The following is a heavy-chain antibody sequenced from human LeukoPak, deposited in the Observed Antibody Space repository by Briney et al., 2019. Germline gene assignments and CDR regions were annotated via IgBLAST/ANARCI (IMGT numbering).Heavy chain of an antibody. D-gene: IGHD3-10*01. CDR3: AREGHSMVRGVIDDY. CDR1: GGSISSGDYY. J-gene: IGHJ4*02. V-gene: IGHV4-30-4*08. Sequence: SQTLSLTCTVSGGSISSGDYYWSWIRQPPGKGLEWIGYIYYSGSTYYNPSLKSRVTIPVDTSKNQFSLKLSSVTAADTAVYYCAREGHSMVRGVIDDYWGQGTLVTVSS. CDR2: IYYSGST.